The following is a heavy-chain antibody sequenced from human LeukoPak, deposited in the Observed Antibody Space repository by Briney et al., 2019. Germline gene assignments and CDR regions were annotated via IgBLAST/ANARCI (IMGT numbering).Heavy chain of an antibody. CDR3: ARGKYTSFDN. J-gene: IGHJ4*02. D-gene: IGHD6-6*01. Sequence: SQTLSLTCAISGDSIFTNNVAWNWIRQSPSSGLEWLGRTYYRSKWSFDYAVSVKSRITINAGTSKNQFSLQLSSVTPEDTAVYYCARGKYTSFDNWGQGTLVTVSS. CDR1: GDSIFTNNVA. CDR2: TYYRSKWSF. V-gene: IGHV6-1*01.